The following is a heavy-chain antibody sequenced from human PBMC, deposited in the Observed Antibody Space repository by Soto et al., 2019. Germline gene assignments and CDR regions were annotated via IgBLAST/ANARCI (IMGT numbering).Heavy chain of an antibody. V-gene: IGHV3-73*01. CDR3: ARLAEWEYYDGMDV. J-gene: IGHJ6*02. CDR2: IRSKADNYAT. CDR1: GFTFSVSA. Sequence: GGSLRLSCAVSGFTFSVSAIHWVRQASGKGLEWVGRIRSKADNYATAYGASVKGRFSISRDDSKNTAYLQMSSLNTEDTAVYYCARLAEWEYYDGMDVWGQGTTVTV. D-gene: IGHD1-26*01.